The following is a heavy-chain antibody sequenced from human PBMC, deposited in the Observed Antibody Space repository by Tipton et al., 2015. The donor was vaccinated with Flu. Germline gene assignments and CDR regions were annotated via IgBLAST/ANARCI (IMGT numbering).Heavy chain of an antibody. V-gene: IGHV4-34*01. CDR1: GGSFSGYY. D-gene: IGHD2-15*01. CDR3: ARDKGGSGPFDY. CDR2: INHSGST. J-gene: IGHJ4*02. Sequence: LRLSCAVYGGSFSGYYWSWIRQPPGKGLEWIGEINHSGSTNYNPSLKSRVTISVDTSKNQFSLKLSSVTAADTAVYYCARDKGGSGPFDYWGQGTLVTVSS.